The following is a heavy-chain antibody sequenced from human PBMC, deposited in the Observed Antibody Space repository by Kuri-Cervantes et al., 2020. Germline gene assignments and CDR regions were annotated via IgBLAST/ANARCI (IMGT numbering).Heavy chain of an antibody. CDR2: VIPIFGTP. Sequence: SVKVSCKASGGTFSNYAISGLRQAPGQGLEWMGGVIPIFGTPHYAQKVQGRVTISADESTSTVDMKLSSLRFEDTAVYYCARAYEDMITKDYWGQGTLVTVSS. V-gene: IGHV1-69*13. CDR3: ARAYEDMITKDY. J-gene: IGHJ4*02. CDR1: GGTFSNYA. D-gene: IGHD3-16*01.